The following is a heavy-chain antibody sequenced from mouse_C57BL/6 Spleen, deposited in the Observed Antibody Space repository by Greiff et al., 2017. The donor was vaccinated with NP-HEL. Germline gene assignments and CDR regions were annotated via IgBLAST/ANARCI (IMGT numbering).Heavy chain of an antibody. J-gene: IGHJ4*01. CDR1: GSTFPSYW. CDR3: ARSTGAYYYGSSYDDARDY. Sequence: QVQLQPPGAALLTPWASVPLSFTASGSTFPSYWMHWVKQRPGRGLEWIGRIDPNSGGTKYNEKFKSKATLTVDKHSSTAYMQRSSLTSEDSAGDYCARSTGAYYYGSSYDDARDYWGQGTAVTVS. D-gene: IGHD1-1*01. V-gene: IGHV1-72*01. CDR2: IDPNSGGT.